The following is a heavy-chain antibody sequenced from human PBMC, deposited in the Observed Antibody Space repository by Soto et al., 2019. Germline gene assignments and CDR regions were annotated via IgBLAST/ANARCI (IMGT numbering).Heavy chain of an antibody. V-gene: IGHV4-34*01. CDR1: GGSFSGYY. CDR2: INHSGST. Sequence: SETLSLTCAVYGGSFSGYYWSWIRQPPGKGPEWIGEINHSGSTNYNPSLKSRVTISVDTSKNQFSLKLSSVTAADTAVYYCARGGYGSRLFDPWGQGTLVTSPQ. CDR3: ARGGYGSRLFDP. D-gene: IGHD3-10*01. J-gene: IGHJ5*02.